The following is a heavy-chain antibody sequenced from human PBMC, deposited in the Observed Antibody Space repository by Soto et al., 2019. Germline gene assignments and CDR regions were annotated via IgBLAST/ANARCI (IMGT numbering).Heavy chain of an antibody. CDR1: GFSLNTRRMS. D-gene: IGHD6-13*01. CDR2: IYWDDDK. Sequence: SGPTLVNPTQTLTLTCTFSGFSLNTRRMSVGWIRQPPGKALEWLALIYWDDDKRYSPSLKSRLTIIKDTSKNQVVLIMTNMDPVDTATYYCAHERDSGYSSSWFDYWGQGTRVTVSS. CDR3: AHERDSGYSSSWFDY. V-gene: IGHV2-5*02. J-gene: IGHJ5*01.